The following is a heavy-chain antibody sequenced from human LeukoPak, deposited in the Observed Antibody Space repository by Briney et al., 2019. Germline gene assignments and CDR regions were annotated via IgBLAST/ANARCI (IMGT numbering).Heavy chain of an antibody. CDR2: ISDRGDNT. Sequence: GGSLRLSCAASGFTFSSYAMHWVRQAPGKGLEWVSHISDRGDNTYYADSVQGRFTISRDNSKNTLYLQMNSLRAEDTALYYCARRWYFDLWGRGTLVTVSS. CDR3: ARRWYFDL. CDR1: GFTFSSYA. J-gene: IGHJ2*01. V-gene: IGHV3-23*01.